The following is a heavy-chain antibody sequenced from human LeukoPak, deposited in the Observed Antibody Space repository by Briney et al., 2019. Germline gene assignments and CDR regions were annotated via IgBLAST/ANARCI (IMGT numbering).Heavy chain of an antibody. CDR1: GYSFTSCW. Sequence: KPGESLKIXCKGSGYSFTSCWIGWVRQMPGKGLEWMGIIYPGDSDTRYSPSFQGQVTISADKSISTAYLQWSSLKASDTAMYYCARLSNTGTTSYYYYVDVWGKGTTVTVSS. J-gene: IGHJ6*03. CDR3: ARLSNTGTTSYYYYVDV. D-gene: IGHD1-7*01. CDR2: IYPGDSDT. V-gene: IGHV5-51*03.